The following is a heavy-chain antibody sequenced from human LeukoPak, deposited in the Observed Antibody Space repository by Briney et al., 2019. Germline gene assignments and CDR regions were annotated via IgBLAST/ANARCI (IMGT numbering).Heavy chain of an antibody. CDR1: GYTFTSYY. CDR2: INPSGGST. J-gene: IGHJ2*01. CDR3: ARPHDGRYGDYGSPSYWYFDL. Sequence: ASVKVSCKASGYTFTSYYMHWVRQAPGQGLEWMGIINPSGGSTTYAQNFQGRVTMTRDTSTSTAYMELSSLRSEDTAVYYCARPHDGRYGDYGSPSYWYFDLWGRGTLVTVSS. D-gene: IGHD4-17*01. V-gene: IGHV1-46*01.